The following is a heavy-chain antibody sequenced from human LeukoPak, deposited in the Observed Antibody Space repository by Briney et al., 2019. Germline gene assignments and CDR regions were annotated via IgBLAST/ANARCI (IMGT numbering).Heavy chain of an antibody. Sequence: ASVKVSCKASGYTFTSYGISWVRQAPGQGLEWMGWISAYNGNANYAQKLQGRVTMTTDTSTSTAYMELRNLRSDDTAVYYCVRLSAIPCDYWGQGTLVTVSS. CDR3: VRLSAIPCDY. J-gene: IGHJ4*02. V-gene: IGHV1-18*01. D-gene: IGHD2-2*01. CDR2: ISAYNGNA. CDR1: GYTFTSYG.